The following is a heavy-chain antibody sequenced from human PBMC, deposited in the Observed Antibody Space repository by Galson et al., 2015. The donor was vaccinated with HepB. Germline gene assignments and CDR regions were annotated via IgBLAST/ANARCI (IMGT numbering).Heavy chain of an antibody. J-gene: IGHJ6*04. CDR2: IYYSGST. Sequence: TLSLTCTVSGGSISSGGYYWSWIRQHPGKGLEWIGYIYYSGSTYYNPSLKSRVTISVDTSKNQFSLKLSSVTAADTAVYYCARERAHYYDTPMGLDVWGKGTTVTVSS. D-gene: IGHD3-22*01. CDR1: GGSISSGGYY. V-gene: IGHV4-31*03. CDR3: ARERAHYYDTPMGLDV.